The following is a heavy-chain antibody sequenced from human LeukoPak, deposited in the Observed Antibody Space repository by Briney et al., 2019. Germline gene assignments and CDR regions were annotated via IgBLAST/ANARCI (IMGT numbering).Heavy chain of an antibody. D-gene: IGHD6-19*01. J-gene: IGHJ5*02. Sequence: SVKVSCKASGGTFSSYAISWVRQAPGQGLEWMGRIIPIFGTANYAQKFQGRVTITTDESTSTAYMELSSVRSEDTAVYYCARFGHSSGWLNWFDPWGQGTLVTVSS. V-gene: IGHV1-69*05. CDR2: IIPIFGTA. CDR3: ARFGHSSGWLNWFDP. CDR1: GGTFSSYA.